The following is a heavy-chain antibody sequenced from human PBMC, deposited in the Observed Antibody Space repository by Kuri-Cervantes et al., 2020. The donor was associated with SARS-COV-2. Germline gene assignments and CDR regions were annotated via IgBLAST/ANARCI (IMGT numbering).Heavy chain of an antibody. CDR1: GFTFSSYS. CDR3: ARGGFLEWFLDY. J-gene: IGHJ4*02. Sequence: GESLKISCAASGFTFSSYSMNRVRQAPGKGLEWVSSISSSSSYIYYADSVKGRFTISRDNAKNSLYLQMNSLRAEDTAVYYCARGGFLEWFLDYWGQGTLVTVSS. V-gene: IGHV3-21*01. D-gene: IGHD3-3*01. CDR2: ISSSSSYI.